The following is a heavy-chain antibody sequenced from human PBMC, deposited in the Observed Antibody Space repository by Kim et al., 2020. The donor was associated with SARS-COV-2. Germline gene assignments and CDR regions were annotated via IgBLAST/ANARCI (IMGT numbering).Heavy chain of an antibody. J-gene: IGHJ3*02. V-gene: IGHV3-66*01. Sequence: DSVTGRCTICRDNYKNTLYLQMNSLRAEDTAVYYCARDDGFGESPFAFDIWGQGTMVTVSS. CDR3: ARDDGFGESPFAFDI. D-gene: IGHD3-10*01.